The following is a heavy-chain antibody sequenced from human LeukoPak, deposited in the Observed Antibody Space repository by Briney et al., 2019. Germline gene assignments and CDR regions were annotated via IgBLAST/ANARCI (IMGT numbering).Heavy chain of an antibody. Sequence: GGSLRLSCAASGFTFSGSAMHWVRQASGKGLEWVGRIRSRANSYATAYASSVKGRFTISRDDSKNTAYLQMNSLKTEDTAVYYCSTRVPNAFDIWGQGTMVTVSS. CDR1: GFTFSGSA. CDR3: STRVPNAFDI. D-gene: IGHD4/OR15-4a*01. CDR2: IRSRANSYAT. J-gene: IGHJ3*02. V-gene: IGHV3-73*01.